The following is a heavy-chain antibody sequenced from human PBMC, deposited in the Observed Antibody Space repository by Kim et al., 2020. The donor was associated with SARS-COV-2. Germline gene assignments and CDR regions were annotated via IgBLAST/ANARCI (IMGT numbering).Heavy chain of an antibody. Sequence: ASVKVSCKAFGYRFTSFGITWVRQAPGQGLEWMGWINAYQGDTRYAPKFQGRVTMTTETSTSTAYMELRSLRSDDTAVYYCARLLRGDSSMWQYYFDNWG. CDR3: ARLLRGDSSMWQYYFDN. D-gene: IGHD2-15*01. V-gene: IGHV1-18*01. CDR1: GYRFTSFG. CDR2: INAYQGDT. J-gene: IGHJ4*01.